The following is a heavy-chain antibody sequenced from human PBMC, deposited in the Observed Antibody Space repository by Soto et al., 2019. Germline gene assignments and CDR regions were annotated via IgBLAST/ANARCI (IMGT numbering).Heavy chain of an antibody. CDR1: GGSISSGCYY. D-gene: IGHD3-3*01. V-gene: IGHV4-31*03. Sequence: SETLSLTCTVSGGSISSGCYYWSWIRQHPGKGLEWIGYIYYSGSTYYNPSLKSRVTISVDTSKKQFSLKLSSVTAADTAVYYCARGLETRTIAYFDYWGQGTLVTVSS. J-gene: IGHJ4*02. CDR2: IYYSGST. CDR3: ARGLETRTIAYFDY.